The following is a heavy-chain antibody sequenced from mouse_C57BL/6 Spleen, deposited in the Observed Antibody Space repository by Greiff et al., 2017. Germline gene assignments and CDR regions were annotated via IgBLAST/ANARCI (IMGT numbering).Heavy chain of an antibody. Sequence: QVQLKQPGAELVRPGSSVKLSCKASGYTFTSYWMHWVKQRPIQGLEWIGNIDPSDSETHYNQKFKDKATLTVDKSSSTAYMQLSSLTAEDSAVYYCARELRGGWYFDVWGTGTTVTVSS. CDR1: GYTFTSYW. J-gene: IGHJ1*03. V-gene: IGHV1-52*01. D-gene: IGHD2-4*01. CDR2: IDPSDSET. CDR3: ARELRGGWYFDV.